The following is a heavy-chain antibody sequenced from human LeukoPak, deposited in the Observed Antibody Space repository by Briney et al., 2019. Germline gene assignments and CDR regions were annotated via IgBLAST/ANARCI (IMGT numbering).Heavy chain of an antibody. CDR1: GYTFTGYY. Sequence: ASVKVSCKASGYTFTGYYMHWVRQAPGQGLEWMGWINPNSGGTNYAQKFQGWVTMSRDTSISTAYMELSRLRSDDTAVYYCARGGVYYDILMGDYWGQGTLVTVSS. D-gene: IGHD3-9*01. J-gene: IGHJ4*02. CDR3: ARGGVYYDILMGDY. CDR2: INPNSGGT. V-gene: IGHV1-2*04.